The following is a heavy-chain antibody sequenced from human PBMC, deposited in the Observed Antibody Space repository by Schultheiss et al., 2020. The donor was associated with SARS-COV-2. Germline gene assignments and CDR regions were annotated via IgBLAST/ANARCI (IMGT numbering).Heavy chain of an antibody. CDR1: GYTFTSYD. D-gene: IGHD6-19*01. J-gene: IGHJ4*02. CDR2: MNPNSGNT. CDR3: ARSVAVAGNDY. V-gene: IGHV1-8*01. Sequence: ASLPFSFKASGYTFTSYDINWVRQATGQGLEWMGWMNPNSGNTGYAQKFQGRVTMTRNTSISTAYMELSSLRSEDTAVYYCARSVAVAGNDYWGQGTLVTVSS.